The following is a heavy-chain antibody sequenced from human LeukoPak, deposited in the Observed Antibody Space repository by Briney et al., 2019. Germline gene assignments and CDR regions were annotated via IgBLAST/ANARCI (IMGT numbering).Heavy chain of an antibody. Sequence: GGSLRLSCAASGFTFSSYGMHWVRQAPGKGLEWVAVISYDGSNGNYADSVKGRFTISRDNSWNTVYLQMHSMRAEDTAVYYCAKDPGYSSGWFDSWGQGTLVTVSS. J-gene: IGHJ5*01. CDR2: ISYDGSNG. D-gene: IGHD6-19*01. V-gene: IGHV3-30*18. CDR1: GFTFSSYG. CDR3: AKDPGYSSGWFDS.